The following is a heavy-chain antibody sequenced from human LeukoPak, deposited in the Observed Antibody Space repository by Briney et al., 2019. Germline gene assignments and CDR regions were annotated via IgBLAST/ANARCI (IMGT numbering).Heavy chain of an antibody. J-gene: IGHJ4*02. CDR1: GGTFSSYA. CDR2: INPNSGGT. CDR3: ARSALSARLP. D-gene: IGHD6-6*01. V-gene: IGHV1-2*02. Sequence: ASVKVSCKASGGTFSSYAISWVRQAPGQGLEWMGWINPNSGGTNYAQRFQGRVTMTRDTSISTAYMELSSLTSNDTAVYYCARSALSARLPWGQGTLVTVSS.